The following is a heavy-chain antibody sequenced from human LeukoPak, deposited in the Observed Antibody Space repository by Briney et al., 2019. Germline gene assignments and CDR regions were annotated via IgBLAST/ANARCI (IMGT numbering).Heavy chain of an antibody. Sequence: ASVKVSCKASGYTFTRYTMTWVRQAPGQGLEWMGWIDTNTGNPTYAQGFTGRFVFSLDTSVSTAYLQISSLKAEDSGVYYCARDYNSASAYWGQGTLVTVSS. CDR2: IDTNTGNP. V-gene: IGHV7-4-1*02. CDR3: ARDYNSASAY. D-gene: IGHD2/OR15-2a*01. J-gene: IGHJ4*02. CDR1: GYTFTRYT.